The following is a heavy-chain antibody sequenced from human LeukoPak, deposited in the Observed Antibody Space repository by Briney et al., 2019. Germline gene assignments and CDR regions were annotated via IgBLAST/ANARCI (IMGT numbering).Heavy chain of an antibody. CDR2: IYYSGST. Sequence: SETLSLTCTVSGGSISSYYWSWIRQPPGKGLEWIGYIYYSGSTYYNPSLRSRVTISVDTSKNQFSLKLSSVTAADTAVYYCARAVGSGSFQTYYYYMDVWGKGTTVTISS. CDR3: ARAVGSGSFQTYYYYMDV. J-gene: IGHJ6*03. CDR1: GGSISSYY. D-gene: IGHD3-10*01. V-gene: IGHV4-59*12.